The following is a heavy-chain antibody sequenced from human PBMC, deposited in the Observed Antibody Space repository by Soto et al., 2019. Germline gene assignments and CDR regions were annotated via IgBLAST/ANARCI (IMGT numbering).Heavy chain of an antibody. Sequence: QVQLQESGPGLVKPSQTLSLTCTVSGGSISSAGYYWSWIRQHPGKGLEWLGYIYYTGNTYYNWSLKSRLTISVDTSENQFSLKVSSITAADXXXXXXXXXXGKDLYXXDVWGQGTTV. CDR3: XXXXGKDLYXXDV. J-gene: IGHJ6*02. V-gene: IGHV4-31*03. CDR2: IYYTGNT. CDR1: GGSISSAGYY. D-gene: IGHD2-15*01.